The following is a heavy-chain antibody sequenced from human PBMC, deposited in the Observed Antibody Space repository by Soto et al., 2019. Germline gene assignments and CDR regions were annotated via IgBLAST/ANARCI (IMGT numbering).Heavy chain of an antibody. V-gene: IGHV1-18*01. J-gene: IGHJ4*02. CDR2: ISAYNGNT. CDR3: ARTPGLSGTSASHFDY. Sequence: GASVKVSCKASGYTFTSYGISWVRQAPGQGLEWMGWISAYNGNTNYAQKLQGRVTMTTDTSTSTAYMELRSLRSDDTAVYYCARTPGLSGTSASHFDYWGQGTLVTVSS. CDR1: GYTFTSYG. D-gene: IGHD1-1*01.